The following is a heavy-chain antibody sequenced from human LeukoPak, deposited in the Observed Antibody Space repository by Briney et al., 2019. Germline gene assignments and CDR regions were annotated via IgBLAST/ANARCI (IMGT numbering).Heavy chain of an antibody. CDR1: GFTFSSYS. V-gene: IGHV3-48*04. CDR2: ISGSGSTI. CDR3: ARGPHSSGYYGHYFDY. Sequence: PGGSLRLSCAASGFTFSSYSMNWVRQAPGKGLEWVSYISGSGSTIYYADSVKGRFTISRDNAKNSLYLQMNSLRAEDTAVYYCARGPHSSGYYGHYFDYWGQGTLVTVSS. J-gene: IGHJ4*02. D-gene: IGHD3-22*01.